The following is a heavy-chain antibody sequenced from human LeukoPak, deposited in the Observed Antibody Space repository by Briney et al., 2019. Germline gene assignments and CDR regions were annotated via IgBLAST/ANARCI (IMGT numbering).Heavy chain of an antibody. CDR3: ARLRIVGATYLDY. CDR1: GGSISSSNW. V-gene: IGHV4-4*02. J-gene: IGHJ4*02. Sequence: SGTLSLTCAVSGGSISSSNWWSWVRQPPGKGLEWIGEIYHSGSTNYNPSLKSRVTISVDTSKNQFSLKLSSVTAADTAVYYCARLRIVGATYLDYWGQGTLVTVSS. CDR2: IYHSGST. D-gene: IGHD1-26*01.